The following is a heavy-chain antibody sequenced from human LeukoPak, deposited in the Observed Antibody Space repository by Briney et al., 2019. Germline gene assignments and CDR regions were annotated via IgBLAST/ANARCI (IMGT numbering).Heavy chain of an antibody. Sequence: ASVKVSCKASGYTFTSYGISWVRQAPGQGLEWMGGIIPIFGTANYAQKFQGRVTVTTDTSTSTAYMELRSLRSDDTAVYYCARDPGAAAGEGYWGQGTLVTVSS. D-gene: IGHD6-13*01. CDR2: IIPIFGTA. CDR1: GYTFTSYG. V-gene: IGHV1-18*01. J-gene: IGHJ4*02. CDR3: ARDPGAAAGEGY.